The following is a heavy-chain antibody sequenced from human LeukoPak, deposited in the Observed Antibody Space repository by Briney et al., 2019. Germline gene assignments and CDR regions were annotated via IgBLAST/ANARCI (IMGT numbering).Heavy chain of an antibody. CDR3: AMLLEMATINDY. CDR2: INLNNGGT. D-gene: IGHD5-24*01. J-gene: IGHJ4*02. CDR1: GYTFTGYY. V-gene: IGHV1-2*02. Sequence: ASVKVSCKASGYTFTGYYMHWVRQAPGQGLEWMGGINLNNGGTNYAQKFQGRVTMTRDTSISTAYMELSRLRSDDTAVYYSAMLLEMATINDYWGQGTLVTVSS.